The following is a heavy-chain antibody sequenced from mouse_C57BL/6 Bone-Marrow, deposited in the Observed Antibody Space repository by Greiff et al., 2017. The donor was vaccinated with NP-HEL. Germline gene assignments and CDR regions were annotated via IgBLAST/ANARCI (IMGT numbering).Heavy chain of an antibody. Sequence: EVQLVESGEGLVKPGGSLKLSCAASGFTFSSYAMSWVRQTPEKRLEWVAYISSGGDYIYYADTVKGRFTISRDNARNTLYLQMSSLKSEDTAMYYWTRVGYYYGSSYSSWFAYWGQGTLVTVSA. CDR3: TRVGYYYGSSYSSWFAY. J-gene: IGHJ3*01. D-gene: IGHD1-1*01. V-gene: IGHV5-9-1*02. CDR2: ISSGGDYI. CDR1: GFTFSSYA.